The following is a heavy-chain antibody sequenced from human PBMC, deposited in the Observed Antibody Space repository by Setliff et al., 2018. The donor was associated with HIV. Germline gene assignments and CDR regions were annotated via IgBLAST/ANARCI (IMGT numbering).Heavy chain of an antibody. CDR3: ARGWGRLGATTEGDFDS. Sequence: GGSLRLSCAASGFIFSNVWMSWVRQTPGRGLEWVSGINGDGDSKYYADSVKGRFTISRDNSKDTLYLQMNDLRAEDTALYYCARGWGRLGATTEGDFDSWGQGNLVTVSS. CDR2: INGDGDSK. J-gene: IGHJ4*02. CDR1: GFIFSNVW. D-gene: IGHD1-26*01. V-gene: IGHV3-23*01.